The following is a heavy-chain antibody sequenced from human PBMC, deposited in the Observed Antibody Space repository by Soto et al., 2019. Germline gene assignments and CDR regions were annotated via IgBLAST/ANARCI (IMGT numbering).Heavy chain of an antibody. D-gene: IGHD6-6*01. CDR3: ASRSRSSCSNQDYFYYYGMDV. CDR2: IIPIIGAP. Sequence: GASVKVSCKPSGGTFSNYVISWLRQAPGQGLEWMGGIIPIIGAPYYAQKFQGRVTITADKSTSAAYMELSSLRSEDTAVYYCASRSRSSCSNQDYFYYYGMDVWGQGTTVTVSS. V-gene: IGHV1-69*06. J-gene: IGHJ6*02. CDR1: GGTFSNYV.